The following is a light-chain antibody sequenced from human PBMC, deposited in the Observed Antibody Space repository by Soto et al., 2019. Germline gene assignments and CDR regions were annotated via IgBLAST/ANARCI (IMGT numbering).Light chain of an antibody. J-gene: IGLJ1*01. CDR1: SSNIGAGYD. Sequence: QSVLTQPPSVSGAPGQRVTISCTGSSSNIGAGYDVHWYQQLPGTAPKLLIYANSNRPSGVPDRFSGSKSGTSASLAITGLQAEDEADYYCQSCDSSLSGSNVFGTGTKVTVL. V-gene: IGLV1-40*01. CDR2: ANS. CDR3: QSCDSSLSGSNV.